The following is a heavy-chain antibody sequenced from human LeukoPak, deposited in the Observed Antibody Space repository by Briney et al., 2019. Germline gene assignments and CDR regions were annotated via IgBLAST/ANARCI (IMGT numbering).Heavy chain of an antibody. V-gene: IGHV3-7*01. CDR1: GFTFSSYW. Sequence: GGSLRLSCAASGFTFSSYWMSWVRQAPGKGLEWVANIKQDGSEKYYVDSVKGRFTISRDNAKNSLYLQMNSLRAEDTAVYYCAASSWYGWFDPWGQGTLVTVSS. D-gene: IGHD6-13*01. CDR3: AASSWYGWFDP. J-gene: IGHJ5*02. CDR2: IKQDGSEK.